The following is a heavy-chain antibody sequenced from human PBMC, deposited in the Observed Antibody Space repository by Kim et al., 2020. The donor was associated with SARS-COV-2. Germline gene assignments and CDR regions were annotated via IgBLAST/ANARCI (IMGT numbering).Heavy chain of an antibody. CDR3: ARVFINRLSGYYFDY. CDR2: ISYDGSNK. Sequence: GGSLRLSCAASGFTFSSYAMHWVRQAPGKGLEWVAVISYDGSNKYYADSVKGRFTISRDNSKNTLYLQMNSLRAEDTAVYYCARVFINRLSGYYFDYWGRGTPCTLSS. D-gene: IGHD3-10*01. J-gene: IGHJ4*02. V-gene: IGHV3-30-3*01. CDR1: GFTFSSYA.